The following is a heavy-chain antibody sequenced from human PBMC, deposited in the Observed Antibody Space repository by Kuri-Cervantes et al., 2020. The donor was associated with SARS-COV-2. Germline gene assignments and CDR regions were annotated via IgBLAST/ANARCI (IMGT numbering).Heavy chain of an antibody. CDR3: TTEDSSGWYNWFDP. J-gene: IGHJ5*02. V-gene: IGHV3-23*01. CDR2: ISGSGGST. CDR1: GFTFRTYA. D-gene: IGHD6-19*01. Sequence: GGSLRLSCVASGFTFRTYAIHWVRQAPGKGLEWVSAISGSGGSTYYADSVKGRFTISRDNSKNTLYLQMNSLKTEDTAVYYCTTEDSSGWYNWFDPWGQGTLVTVSS.